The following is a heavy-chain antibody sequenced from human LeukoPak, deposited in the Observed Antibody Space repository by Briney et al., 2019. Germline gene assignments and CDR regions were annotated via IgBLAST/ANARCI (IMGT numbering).Heavy chain of an antibody. V-gene: IGHV4-30-2*01. CDR3: ARPNTSGYYFQH. CDR2: IYHSGST. D-gene: IGHD3-22*01. Sequence: SETLSLTCAVSGGSISSGGYSWSWIRQPPGKGLEWIGYIYHSGSTYYNPSLKSRVTISVDRSKNQFSLKLSSVTAADTAVYYCARPNTSGYYFQHWGQGTLVTVSS. CDR1: GGSISSGGYS. J-gene: IGHJ1*01.